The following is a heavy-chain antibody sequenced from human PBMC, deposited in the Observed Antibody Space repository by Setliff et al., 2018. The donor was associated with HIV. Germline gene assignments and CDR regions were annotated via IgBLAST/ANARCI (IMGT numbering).Heavy chain of an antibody. Sequence: SSETLSLTCAVYGGSFSDYYWSWIRQPPGKGLEWIGEINHSGSTYYNPSLKSRVTISVDTSKNQFSLKLSSVTAADTAVYYCAREENSSSWYAYFDYWGQGTLVTVSS. V-gene: IGHV4-34*01. D-gene: IGHD6-13*01. CDR2: INHSGST. CDR3: AREENSSSWYAYFDY. CDR1: GGSFSDYY. J-gene: IGHJ4*02.